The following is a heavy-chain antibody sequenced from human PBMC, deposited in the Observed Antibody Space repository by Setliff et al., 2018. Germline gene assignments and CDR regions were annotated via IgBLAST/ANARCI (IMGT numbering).Heavy chain of an antibody. D-gene: IGHD6-19*01. CDR2: INHSGST. V-gene: IGHV4-34*01. J-gene: IGHJ4*02. Sequence: SETLSLTCAVYGGSFSGYYWSWIRQPPGKGLEWIGEINHSGSTNYNPSLKSRVTISVDTSKNQFSLKLSSVTAADTAVYYCARGYGYSSGWYRVYFDYWGQGTLVTVSS. CDR3: ARGYGYSSGWYRVYFDY. CDR1: GGSFSGYY.